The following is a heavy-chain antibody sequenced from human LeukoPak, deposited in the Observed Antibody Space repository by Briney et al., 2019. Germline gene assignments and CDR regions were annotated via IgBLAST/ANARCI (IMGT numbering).Heavy chain of an antibody. J-gene: IGHJ6*03. V-gene: IGHV1-2*02. CDR3: ARVGRLGSYYSSGRFYYYYYMDV. CDR1: GYTFTGYY. CDR2: INPNSGGT. Sequence: ASVKVSCKASGYTFTGYYMHWVRQAPGQGLEWMGWINPNSGGTNYAQKFQGRVTMTRDTSINTAYMDLSRLRSDDTAVYYCARVGRLGSYYSSGRFYYYYYMDVWGKGTTVTVSS. D-gene: IGHD3-10*01.